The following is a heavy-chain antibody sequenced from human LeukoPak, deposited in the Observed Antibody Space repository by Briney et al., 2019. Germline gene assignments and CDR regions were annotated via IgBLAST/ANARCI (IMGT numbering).Heavy chain of an antibody. Sequence: PSQTLSLTCTVSSASISSGSYYWSWIRQPAGKGLEWIGYIYHSGSTYYNPSLKSRVTISVDRSKNQFSLKLSSVTAADTAVYYCARGGYCSSTSCVGSNWFDPWGQGTLVTVSS. V-gene: IGHV4-30-2*01. CDR3: ARGGYCSSTSCVGSNWFDP. CDR1: SASISSGSYY. D-gene: IGHD2-2*01. J-gene: IGHJ5*02. CDR2: IYHSGST.